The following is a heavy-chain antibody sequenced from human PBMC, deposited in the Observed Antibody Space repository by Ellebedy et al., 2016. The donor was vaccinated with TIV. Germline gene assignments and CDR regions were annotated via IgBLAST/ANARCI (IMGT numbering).Heavy chain of an antibody. CDR1: GGSMTRSSYY. D-gene: IGHD3-10*01. Sequence: SETLSLTCTVSGGSMTRSSYYWAWIRQPPGKGLEWIGSIYYSGTTYYNPSLKSRVTISVDTSKNQFSLKPSSVTAADTAVYYCARWFGELLYVRWFDPWGQGTLVTVSS. V-gene: IGHV4-39*01. CDR3: ARWFGELLYVRWFDP. J-gene: IGHJ5*02. CDR2: IYYSGTT.